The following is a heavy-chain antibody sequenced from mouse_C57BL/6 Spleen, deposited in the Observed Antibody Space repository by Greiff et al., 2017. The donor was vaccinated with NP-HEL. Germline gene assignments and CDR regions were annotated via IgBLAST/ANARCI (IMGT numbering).Heavy chain of an antibody. V-gene: IGHV5-16*01. Sequence: EVMLVESEGGLVQPGSSMKLSCTASGFTFSDYYMAWVRQVPEKGLEWVANINYDGSSTYYLDSLKSRFIISRDNAKNILYLQMSSLKSEDTATYYCARERIYYGYDEGYAMDYWGQGTSVTVSS. D-gene: IGHD2-2*01. CDR3: ARERIYYGYDEGYAMDY. CDR2: INYDGSST. J-gene: IGHJ4*01. CDR1: GFTFSDYY.